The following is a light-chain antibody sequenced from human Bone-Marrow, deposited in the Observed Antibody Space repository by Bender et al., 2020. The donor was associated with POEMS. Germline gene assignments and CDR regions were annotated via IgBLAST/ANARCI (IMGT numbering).Light chain of an antibody. CDR1: SSNIGAHA. Sequence: QSVLTQPPSASGTPGQRVTISCSGGSSNIGAHAVNWYQHLPGTAPKLLIYSSHRRPSEVPDRFSGSKSGNTASLTISGLQAEDDTDYYCCSYAGSSTYVFGTGTKVTVL. V-gene: IGLV1-44*01. J-gene: IGLJ1*01. CDR2: SSH. CDR3: CSYAGSSTYV.